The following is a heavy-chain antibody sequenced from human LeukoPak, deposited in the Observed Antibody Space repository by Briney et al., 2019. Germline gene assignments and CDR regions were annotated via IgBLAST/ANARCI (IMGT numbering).Heavy chain of an antibody. Sequence: GESLKISCNGSGFSFNYWIGWVRQMPGKGLEWMGIIYPGDSNTRYGPSFQGQVTISVDNSTSPAYLQWNSLKASDTALYYVARHWGVPTVTNSFDRWGQGTLVTVSS. CDR2: IYPGDSNT. V-gene: IGHV5-51*01. CDR1: GFSFNYW. J-gene: IGHJ5*02. CDR3: ARHWGVPTVTNSFDR. D-gene: IGHD4-17*01.